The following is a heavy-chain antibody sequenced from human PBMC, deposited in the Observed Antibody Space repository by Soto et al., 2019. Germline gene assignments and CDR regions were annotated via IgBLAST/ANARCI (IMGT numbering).Heavy chain of an antibody. V-gene: IGHV4-59*08. CDR1: GDSVSSDY. CDR3: ARLCHSSGTCFDH. D-gene: IGHD6-19*01. J-gene: IGHJ5*02. CDR2: VSYTEST. Sequence: SETLSLTCTVSGDSVSSDYWNWIRQAPGKGLEWIGYVSYTESTNYNPSLMSRVTISIDTSKNQFFLKLTSVTAADTAVYYCARLCHSSGTCFDHWGQRTPVTVSS.